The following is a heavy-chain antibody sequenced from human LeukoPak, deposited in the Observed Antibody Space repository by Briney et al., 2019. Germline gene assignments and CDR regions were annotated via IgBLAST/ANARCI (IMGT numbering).Heavy chain of an antibody. CDR1: GGSISGSNYY. CDR2: MFYSGST. D-gene: IGHD4-23*01. V-gene: IGHV4-39*01. CDR3: ATGRNLEAYEI. Sequence: SETLSLTCTVSGGSISGSNYYRGWIRQPPGKGLEWIGSMFYSGSTYYNPSFKSRVTISGDTSKNLFSLKLSSVTAADTAVYYCATGRNLEAYEIWGQGTMVTVSS. J-gene: IGHJ3*02.